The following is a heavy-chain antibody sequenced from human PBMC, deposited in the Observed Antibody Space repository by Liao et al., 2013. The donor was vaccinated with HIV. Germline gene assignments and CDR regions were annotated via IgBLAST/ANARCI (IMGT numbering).Heavy chain of an antibody. J-gene: IGHJ2*01. CDR2: ISSSGNT. D-gene: IGHD2-15*01. CDR3: ARGGDVVPGSIYGWYFDV. Sequence: QVQLQESGPGLIKPSETLSLTCTVSGGSISGYYWSWIRQPAGKGPEWIGRISSSGNTNNNPSLKSRVTISLDTANNQFSLRLTSVTAADTAVYYCARGGDVVPGSIYGWYFDVWGRGSLVTVSS. CDR1: GGSISGYY. V-gene: IGHV4-4*07.